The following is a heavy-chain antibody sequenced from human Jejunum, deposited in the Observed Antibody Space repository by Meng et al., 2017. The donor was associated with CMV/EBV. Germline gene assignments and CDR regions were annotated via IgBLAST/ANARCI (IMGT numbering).Heavy chain of an antibody. CDR1: FSNYA. V-gene: IGHV3-23*01. Sequence: FSNYAMNWVRQPPGKGLEWVSGISSSGDNTNYADSVKGRFTISRDNSQNTLDLQMNSLRAEDTAVYYCATPPRNYNSNWYTYSFAYWGQGTLVTVTS. D-gene: IGHD6-13*01. CDR3: ATPPRNYNSNWYTYSFAY. J-gene: IGHJ4*02. CDR2: ISSSGDNT.